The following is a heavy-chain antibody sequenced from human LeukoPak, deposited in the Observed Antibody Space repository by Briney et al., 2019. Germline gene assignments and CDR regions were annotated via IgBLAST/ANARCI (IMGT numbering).Heavy chain of an antibody. D-gene: IGHD6-19*01. CDR2: IFYSGST. J-gene: IGHJ4*02. CDR1: GVSISSSSYY. V-gene: IGHV4-39*01. Sequence: SSETLSLTCNVSGVSISSSSYYWGWIRQPPGKGLEWIGSIFYSGSTYYNPSLKSRVTISVDTSKNQFSLKLSSVTAADTAVHYCARGRSDQRYSSGWSVIDYWGQGTLVTVSS. CDR3: ARGRSDQRYSSGWSVIDY.